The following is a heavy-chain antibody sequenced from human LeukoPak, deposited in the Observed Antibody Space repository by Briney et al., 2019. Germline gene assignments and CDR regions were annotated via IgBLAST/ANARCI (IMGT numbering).Heavy chain of an antibody. CDR3: ARGGSGSSYYYMDV. J-gene: IGHJ6*03. V-gene: IGHV4-59*01. Sequence: SETLSLTCTVSGGSISSYYWSWIRQPPGKGLEWIGYIYYSGSTNYNPSLKSRVTISVDTSKNQFSLKLSSVTAADTAVYHCARGGSGSSYYYMDVWGKGTTVTISS. CDR2: IYYSGST. CDR1: GGSISSYY. D-gene: IGHD3-22*01.